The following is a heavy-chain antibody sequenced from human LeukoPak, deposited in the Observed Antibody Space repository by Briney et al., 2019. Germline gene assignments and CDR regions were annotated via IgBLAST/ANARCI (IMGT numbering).Heavy chain of an antibody. CDR3: ARTVGEPGAEYFQH. CDR1: GGSISTSRYY. J-gene: IGHJ1*01. V-gene: IGHV4-39*01. Sequence: PSETLSLTCTVSGGSISTSRYYWGWIRQPPGKGLEWVGSIFYSGSTYYNPSLKSRVTISVDTSKKQFSLKLSSVTAADTAVYYCARTVGEPGAEYFQHWGQGTLVTVSP. CDR2: IFYSGST. D-gene: IGHD3-10*01.